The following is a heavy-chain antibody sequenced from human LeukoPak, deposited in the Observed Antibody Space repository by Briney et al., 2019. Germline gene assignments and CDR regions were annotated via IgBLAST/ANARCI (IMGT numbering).Heavy chain of an antibody. CDR1: GFTFSSYA. D-gene: IGHD3-16*01. CDR3: ARSDYVWGSYPS. J-gene: IGHJ4*02. V-gene: IGHV3-23*01. CDR2: ISGSGGST. Sequence: PGGSLRLSCAASGFTFSSYAMSWVRQAPGKGLEWVSAISGSGGSTYYADSVKGRFTISRDNSKNTLYLQMNSLRAEDTAVYYCARSDYVWGSYPSWGQGTLVTVSS.